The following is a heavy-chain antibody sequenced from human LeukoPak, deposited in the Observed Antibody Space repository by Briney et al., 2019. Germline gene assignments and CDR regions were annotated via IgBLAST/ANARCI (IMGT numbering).Heavy chain of an antibody. D-gene: IGHD1-26*01. Sequence: SETLSLTYTVSGGSISSSSYYWGWIRQPPGKGLEWIGSIYYSGSTYYNPSLKSRVTISVDTSKNQFSLKLSSVTAADTAVYYCARLYSGSYYGWFDPWGQGTLVTVSS. J-gene: IGHJ5*02. CDR2: IYYSGST. CDR1: GGSISSSSYY. CDR3: ARLYSGSYYGWFDP. V-gene: IGHV4-39*07.